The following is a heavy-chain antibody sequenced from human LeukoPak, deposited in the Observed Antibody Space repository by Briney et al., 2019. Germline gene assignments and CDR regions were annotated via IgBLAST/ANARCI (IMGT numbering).Heavy chain of an antibody. Sequence: ASVKVSCKASGYTFTSYDINWVRQATGQGLEWMGWMNPNSGNTGYAQKFQGRVTMTSNTSISTAYMELSSLRSEDTAVYYCARVPRYDFWSGYFHPAYYYYGMDVWGQGTTVTVSS. J-gene: IGHJ6*02. V-gene: IGHV1-8*01. CDR2: MNPNSGNT. D-gene: IGHD3-3*01. CDR3: ARVPRYDFWSGYFHPAYYYYGMDV. CDR1: GYTFTSYD.